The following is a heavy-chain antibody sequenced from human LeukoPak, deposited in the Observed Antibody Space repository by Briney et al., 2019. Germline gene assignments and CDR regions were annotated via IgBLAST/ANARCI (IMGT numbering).Heavy chain of an antibody. D-gene: IGHD3-10*01. CDR1: GFTFSSYA. CDR2: VSGSGGST. J-gene: IGHJ4*02. Sequence: GGSLRLSCAASGFTFSSYALSWVRQAPGKGLDWVSAVSGSGGSTYYAASVKGRFNISRHNTKNTLYLQMNSLTAEDTPVYYCAKEEWFGEYPLYDCDYWGQGTLVTVSS. V-gene: IGHV3-23*01. CDR3: AKEEWFGEYPLYDCDY.